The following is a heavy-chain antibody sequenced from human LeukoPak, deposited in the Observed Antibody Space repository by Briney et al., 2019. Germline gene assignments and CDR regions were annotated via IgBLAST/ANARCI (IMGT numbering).Heavy chain of an antibody. Sequence: SETLSLTCTVSGGSISSYYWSWIRQPAGKGLEWIGRINTSGSSNYNPSLRSRVTMSVDTSKNQFSLKLSSVTAADTAVYYCARKRDVVVPAASIWFDPWGQGTLVTVSS. D-gene: IGHD2-2*01. CDR3: ARKRDVVVPAASIWFDP. J-gene: IGHJ5*02. CDR2: INTSGSS. CDR1: GGSISSYY. V-gene: IGHV4-4*07.